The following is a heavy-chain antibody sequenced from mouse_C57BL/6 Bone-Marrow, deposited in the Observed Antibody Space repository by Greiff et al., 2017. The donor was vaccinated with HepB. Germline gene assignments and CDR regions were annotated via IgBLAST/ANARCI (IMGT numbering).Heavy chain of an antibody. CDR3: TTLIYYYGSSWAY. Sequence: EVQLQQSGAELVRPGASVKLSCTASGFNIKDDYMHWVKQRPEQGLEWIGWIDPENGDTESASKFQGKATITADTSSNTAYLQLSSLTSEDTAVYYCTTLIYYYGSSWAYWGQGTLVTVSA. D-gene: IGHD1-1*01. J-gene: IGHJ3*01. CDR1: GFNIKDDY. CDR2: IDPENGDT. V-gene: IGHV14-4*01.